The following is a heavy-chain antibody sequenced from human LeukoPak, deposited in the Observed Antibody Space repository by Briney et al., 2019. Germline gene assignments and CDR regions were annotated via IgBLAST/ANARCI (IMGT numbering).Heavy chain of an antibody. Sequence: GASVKVSCKASGYTFTSYDINWVRQATGQGLERMGWMNPNSGNTGYAQKFQGRVTMTRNTSISTAYMELSSLRSEDTAVYYCARTLGDSSGYYDYYYYMDVWGKGTTVTVSS. J-gene: IGHJ6*03. D-gene: IGHD3-22*01. CDR2: MNPNSGNT. CDR1: GYTFTSYD. V-gene: IGHV1-8*01. CDR3: ARTLGDSSGYYDYYYYMDV.